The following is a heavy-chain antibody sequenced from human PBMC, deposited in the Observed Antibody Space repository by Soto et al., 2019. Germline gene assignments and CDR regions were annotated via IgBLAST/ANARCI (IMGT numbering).Heavy chain of an antibody. CDR1: GFTFSSHA. Sequence: VGSLRLSCAASGFTFSSHAMNWVRQAPGKGLEWVSFISSTSSTKNYADSVKGRFTISRDNAKNSLYLQMSSLRDEDTAVYYCARRITMVRGPYYYYGLDVWGQGTTVTVSS. V-gene: IGHV3-48*02. J-gene: IGHJ6*02. D-gene: IGHD3-10*01. CDR3: ARRITMVRGPYYYYGLDV. CDR2: ISSTSSTK.